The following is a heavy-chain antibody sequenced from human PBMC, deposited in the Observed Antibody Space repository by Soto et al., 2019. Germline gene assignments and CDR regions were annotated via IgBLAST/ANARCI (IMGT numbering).Heavy chain of an antibody. V-gene: IGHV6-1*01. CDR1: GDSVSGNSAA. CDR3: ESAFPYYVSSDSYLDY. CDR2: TYYRSRWYN. Sequence: SQTLSLTCAISGDSVSGNSAAWNWIRQSPSRGLEWLGRTYYRSRWYNDYAVSVKSRITVTPDTSKNQFSLHLNSVTPEDTAVYYCESAFPYYVSSDSYLDYRGQAAPVTASS. D-gene: IGHD3-16*01. J-gene: IGHJ4*02.